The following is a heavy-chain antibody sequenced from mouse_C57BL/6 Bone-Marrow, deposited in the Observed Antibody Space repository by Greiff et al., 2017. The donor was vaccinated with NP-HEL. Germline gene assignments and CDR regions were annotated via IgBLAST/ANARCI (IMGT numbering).Heavy chain of an antibody. J-gene: IGHJ1*03. V-gene: IGHV7-3*01. CDR1: GFTFTDYY. D-gene: IGHD1-1*01. Sequence: EVKVEESGGGLVQPGGSLSLSCAASGFTFTDYYMSWVRQPPGKALEWLGFIRNKANGYTTEYSASVKGRFTISRDNSQSILYLQMNALRAEDSATYYCARLTTVVATDWYFDVWGTGTTVTVSS. CDR3: ARLTTVVATDWYFDV. CDR2: IRNKANGYTT.